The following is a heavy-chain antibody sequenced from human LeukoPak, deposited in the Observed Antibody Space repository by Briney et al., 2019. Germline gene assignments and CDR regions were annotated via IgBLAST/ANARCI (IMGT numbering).Heavy chain of an antibody. Sequence: GGSLRLSCAGSDFSFITYAMSWVRQAPGKGLEWVSGVSGRGASKYYADSVKGRFTISRDNSKNTLYLQMNSLRAEDTAVYYCAKGVVVAPDVTPFDYWGQGTLVTVSS. CDR1: DFSFITYA. CDR2: VSGRGASK. J-gene: IGHJ4*02. V-gene: IGHV3-23*01. D-gene: IGHD2-2*01. CDR3: AKGVVVAPDVTPFDY.